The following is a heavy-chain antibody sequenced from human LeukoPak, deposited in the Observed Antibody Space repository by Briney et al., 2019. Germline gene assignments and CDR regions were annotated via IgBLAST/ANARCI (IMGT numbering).Heavy chain of an antibody. CDR1: GYTFTSYD. Sequence: ASVKVSCKASGYTFTSYDINWVRQATGQGLEWMGWMNPNSGNTGYAQKFQGRVTMTRNTSISTGYMELSSLGSEDTAVYYCARGGGSSWYTGYYYYYGMDVWGQGTTVTVSS. CDR3: ARGGGSSWYTGYYYYYGMDV. J-gene: IGHJ6*02. D-gene: IGHD6-13*01. V-gene: IGHV1-8*01. CDR2: MNPNSGNT.